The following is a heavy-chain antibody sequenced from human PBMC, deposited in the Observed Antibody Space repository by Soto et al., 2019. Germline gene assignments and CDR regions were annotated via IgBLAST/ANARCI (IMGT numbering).Heavy chain of an antibody. Sequence: QVLLVESGGGVVQPGRSLRLSCAASEFTFSTYPMHWVRQAPGKGLEWVAVISYDETNKYYADSVKGRFTISRDNSKNTLYLQMNSLRADDTAVYYCARGASDFWGGYPEIHYFDYGGQGALVSVSS. V-gene: IGHV3-30-3*01. CDR3: ARGASDFWGGYPEIHYFDY. CDR2: ISYDETNK. CDR1: EFTFSTYP. D-gene: IGHD3-3*01. J-gene: IGHJ4*02.